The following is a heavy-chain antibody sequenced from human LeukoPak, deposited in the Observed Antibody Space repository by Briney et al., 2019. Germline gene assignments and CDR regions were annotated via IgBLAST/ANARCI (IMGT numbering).Heavy chain of an antibody. J-gene: IGHJ4*02. Sequence: GGSLRLSCAASGFTFSSYGMHWVRQAPGKGLEWVAFIRYDGSNKHYADSVKGRFTISRDNSKNTLYLQMNSLRAEDTAVYYCANTGYSSGWRHFDYWGQGTLVTVSS. CDR3: ANTGYSSGWRHFDY. V-gene: IGHV3-30*02. CDR1: GFTFSSYG. D-gene: IGHD6-19*01. CDR2: IRYDGSNK.